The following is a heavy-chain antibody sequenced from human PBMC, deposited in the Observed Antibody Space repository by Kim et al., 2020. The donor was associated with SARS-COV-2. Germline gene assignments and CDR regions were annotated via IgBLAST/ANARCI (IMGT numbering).Heavy chain of an antibody. CDR2: IWYDGSNK. Sequence: GGSLRLSCAASGFTFSSYGMHWVRQAPGKGLEWVAVIWYDGSNKYYADSVKGRFTISRDNSKNTLYLQMNSLRAEDTAVYYCARDKEVGATGAARYYFDYWGQGTLVTVSS. D-gene: IGHD1-26*01. CDR3: ARDKEVGATGAARYYFDY. J-gene: IGHJ4*02. CDR1: GFTFSSYG. V-gene: IGHV3-33*01.